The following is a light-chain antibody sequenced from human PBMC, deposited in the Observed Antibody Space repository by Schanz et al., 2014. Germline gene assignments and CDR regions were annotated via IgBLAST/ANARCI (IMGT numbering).Light chain of an antibody. J-gene: IGLJ3*02. CDR2: DVS. V-gene: IGLV2-14*03. Sequence: QSALTQPASVSGSPGQSVTISCTGTSSDVGDYNYVSWYQQYPGKAPKLMIYDVSNRPSGVSNRFSGSKSVNTASLTISGLQAEDEADYYCCSYAGTYTWVFGGGTKVTVL. CDR3: CSYAGTYTWV. CDR1: SSDVGDYNY.